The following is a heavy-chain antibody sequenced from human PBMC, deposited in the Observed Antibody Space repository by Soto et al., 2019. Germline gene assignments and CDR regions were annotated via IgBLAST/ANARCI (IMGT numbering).Heavy chain of an antibody. CDR3: AHRLETGICGTASCRGAFDV. J-gene: IGHJ3*01. CDR2: IYWDNDQ. D-gene: IGHD2-2*01. Sequence: QITLKESGPTLVKPTQTLTLTCTFSGFSLSTSGVGVGWIRQPPGKALEWLALIYWDNDQRYSPSLRSRLTITKDTSKNQVVLTMTNMDPVDTATYSCAHRLETGICGTASCRGAFDVWGQGTMVTVSS. V-gene: IGHV2-5*02. CDR1: GFSLSTSGVG.